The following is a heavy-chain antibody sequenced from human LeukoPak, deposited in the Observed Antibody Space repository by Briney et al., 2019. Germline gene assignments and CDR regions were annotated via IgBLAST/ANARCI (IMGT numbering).Heavy chain of an antibody. CDR1: GYTFTSYA. CDR3: ACSYYDILTGYSLGDDY. Sequence: ASVKVSCKASGYTFTSYAMNWVRQAPGQGLEWMGWINTNTGNPTYAQAFTGRFVFSLDTSVSTAYLQISSLKAEDTAVYYCACSYYDILTGYSLGDDYWGQGTLVTVSS. D-gene: IGHD3-9*01. CDR2: INTNTGNP. J-gene: IGHJ4*02. V-gene: IGHV7-4-1*02.